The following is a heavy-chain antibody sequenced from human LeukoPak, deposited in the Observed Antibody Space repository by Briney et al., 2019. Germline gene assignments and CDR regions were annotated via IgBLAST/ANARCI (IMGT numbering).Heavy chain of an antibody. D-gene: IGHD6-13*01. J-gene: IGHJ5*02. CDR2: INHSGST. Sequence: SETLSLTCAVYGGSFSGYYWSWIRQPPGKGLEWIGEINHSGSTNYNPSLKSRVTISVDTSKNQFSLKLSSVTAADTAVYYCARDKDSSSRDNWFDPWGQGTLVTVSS. V-gene: IGHV4-34*01. CDR3: ARDKDSSSRDNWFDP. CDR1: GGSFSGYY.